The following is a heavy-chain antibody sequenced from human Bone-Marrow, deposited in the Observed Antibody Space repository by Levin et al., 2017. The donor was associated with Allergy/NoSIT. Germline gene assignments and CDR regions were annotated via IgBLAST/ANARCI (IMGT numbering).Heavy chain of an antibody. CDR3: AKDKGPTVTFGDY. Sequence: GGSLRLSCAASGFTFSSYGMHWVRQAPGKGLEWVAVISYDGSNKYYADSVKGRFTISRDNSKNTLYLQMNSLRAEDTAVYYCAKDKGPTVTFGDYWGQGTLVTVSS. V-gene: IGHV3-30*18. J-gene: IGHJ4*02. D-gene: IGHD4-17*01. CDR2: ISYDGSNK. CDR1: GFTFSSYG.